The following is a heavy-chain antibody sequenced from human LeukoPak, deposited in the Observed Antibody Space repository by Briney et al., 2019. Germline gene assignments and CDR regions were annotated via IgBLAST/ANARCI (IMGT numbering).Heavy chain of an antibody. J-gene: IGHJ6*02. D-gene: IGHD2-21*02. CDR3: ARDGDFRYYYYGMDV. CDR2: IYSGGST. V-gene: IGHV3-53*01. Sequence: GGSLRLPCAASGFTFSSYAMSWVRQAPGKGLEWVSVIYSGGSTYYADSVKGRFTISRDNSKNTLYLQMNSLRAEDTAVYYCARDGDFRYYYYGMDVWGQGTTVTVSS. CDR1: GFTFSSYA.